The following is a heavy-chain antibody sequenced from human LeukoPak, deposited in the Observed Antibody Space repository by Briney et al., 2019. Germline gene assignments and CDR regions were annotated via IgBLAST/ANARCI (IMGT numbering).Heavy chain of an antibody. CDR1: GYSLSAYG. Sequence: ASVKVSCKASGYSLSAYGIGWVRQAPGQGLEWMGWLSADKSQVNYAQKFQDRVILTTDTSTNTAHMELRNLKFDDTAVYFCARVEVHPRRYFYYMDVWGKGTTVTISS. J-gene: IGHJ6*03. V-gene: IGHV1-18*04. D-gene: IGHD3-10*01. CDR3: ARVEVHPRRYFYYMDV. CDR2: LSADKSQV.